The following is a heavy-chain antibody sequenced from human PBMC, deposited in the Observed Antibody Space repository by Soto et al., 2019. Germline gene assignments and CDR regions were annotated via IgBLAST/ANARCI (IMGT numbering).Heavy chain of an antibody. CDR3: ATAFKYCSGGSCYFNYFDY. CDR1: GGSFSCYY. Sequence: SETLSVTCAVDGGSFSCYYWSWIRQPPGKGLEWIGEINHSGSTNYNPSLKSRVTISVDTSKNQFSLKLSSVTAADTAVYYCATAFKYCSGGSCYFNYFDYWGQGTLVTVSS. J-gene: IGHJ4*02. V-gene: IGHV4-34*01. D-gene: IGHD2-15*01. CDR2: INHSGST.